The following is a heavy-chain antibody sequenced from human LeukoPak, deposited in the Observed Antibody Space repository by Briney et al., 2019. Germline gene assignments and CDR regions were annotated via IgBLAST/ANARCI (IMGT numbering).Heavy chain of an antibody. CDR2: ISGSGGST. CDR1: GFTFSSYA. CDR3: AKDPKEHHYIDV. D-gene: IGHD1/OR15-1a*01. J-gene: IGHJ6*03. V-gene: IGHV3-23*01. Sequence: GWSLRLSWAASGFTFSSYAMSWVRQAPVNGLEWVSAISGSGGSTYYADSVKGRFTISRDNSKNTLYLQMNSLIAEDTSVYYCAKDPKEHHYIDVWGKGAKVTVFS.